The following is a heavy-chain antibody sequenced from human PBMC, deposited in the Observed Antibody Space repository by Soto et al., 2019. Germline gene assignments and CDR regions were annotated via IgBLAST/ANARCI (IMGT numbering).Heavy chain of an antibody. CDR1: GFSLSTSGVS. Sequence: QITLKESGPTLVKPTQTLTLTCTFSGFSLSTSGVSVGWIRQPPGKALEWLALIYWDDDKRYAPSLKSRLTIXMGPSKSPVGLTMATVDPVDTATYYCAQFYSGQLDYWGQGTLVTVSS. D-gene: IGHD4-4*01. J-gene: IGHJ4*02. CDR3: AQFYSGQLDY. V-gene: IGHV2-5*05. CDR2: IYWDDDK.